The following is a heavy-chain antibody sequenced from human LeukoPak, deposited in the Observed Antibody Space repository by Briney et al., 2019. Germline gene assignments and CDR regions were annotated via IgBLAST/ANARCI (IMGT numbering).Heavy chain of an antibody. Sequence: PSETLSLTCAVYGGSFSGYYWSWIRQPPGKGLEWIGEINHSGSTNYNPSLKSRVTISVDTSKNRFSLKLSSVTAADTAVYYCARAFYGHPFDYWGQGTLVTVSS. CDR1: GGSFSGYY. J-gene: IGHJ4*02. D-gene: IGHD2/OR15-2a*01. CDR3: ARAFYGHPFDY. CDR2: INHSGST. V-gene: IGHV4-34*01.